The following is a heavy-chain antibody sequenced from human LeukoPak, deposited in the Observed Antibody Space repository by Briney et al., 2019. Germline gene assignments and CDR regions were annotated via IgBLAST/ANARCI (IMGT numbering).Heavy chain of an antibody. CDR2: ISYDGSNK. V-gene: IGHV3-30*04. Sequence: GGSLRLSCAASGFTFSSYAMHWVRQAPGEGLEWVAVISYDGSNKYYADSVKGRFTISRDNSKNTLYLQMNSLRAEDTAVYYCARDRGGSYMYLQHWGQGTLVTVSS. J-gene: IGHJ1*01. CDR3: ARDRGGSYMYLQH. D-gene: IGHD1-26*01. CDR1: GFTFSSYA.